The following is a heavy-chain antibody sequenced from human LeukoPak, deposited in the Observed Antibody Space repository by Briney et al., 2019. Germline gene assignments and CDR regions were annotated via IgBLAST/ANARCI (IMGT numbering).Heavy chain of an antibody. J-gene: IGHJ1*01. CDR2: ISSSSSYI. V-gene: IGHV3-21*01. D-gene: IGHD3-22*01. Sequence: GGSLRLSCAASGFTFSSYSMNWVRQAPGKGLEWVSSISSSSSYIYYADSVKGRFTISRDNAKNSLYLQMNSLRAEDTAVYYCARVWTYHDSSGYLEYFQEWGQGTLVTVSS. CDR3: ARVWTYHDSSGYLEYFQE. CDR1: GFTFSSYS.